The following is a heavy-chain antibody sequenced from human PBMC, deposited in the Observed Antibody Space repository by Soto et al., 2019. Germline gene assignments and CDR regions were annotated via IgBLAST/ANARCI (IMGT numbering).Heavy chain of an antibody. J-gene: IGHJ3*02. V-gene: IGHV4-4*02. CDR3: ARDDFGDYSVLAAFDI. CDR1: GDSISSSNW. CDR2: IYHTGRT. D-gene: IGHD4-17*01. Sequence: SETLALTCAVYGDSISSSNWRTWVRQPPGKGLEWIGDIYHTGRTNYNPSLKSRVTISVDRSKNQFSLKLSSVTAADSAVYYCARDDFGDYSVLAAFDIWGQGTFVT.